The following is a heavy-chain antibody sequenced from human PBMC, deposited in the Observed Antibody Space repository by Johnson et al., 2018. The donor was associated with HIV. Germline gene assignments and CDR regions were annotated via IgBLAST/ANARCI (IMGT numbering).Heavy chain of an antibody. Sequence: VQLVESGGGVVRPGGSLRLSCAAAGFTFDDYGMSWVRQAPGKGLEWVSVIYSGGSTYYADSVKGRFTISRDNSKNTLYLQMNSLRAEDTALYYCAKDSLYYYDSSGYYAFDIWGQGTMVTVS. J-gene: IGHJ3*02. V-gene: IGHV3-66*02. CDR3: AKDSLYYYDSSGYYAFDI. D-gene: IGHD3-22*01. CDR2: IYSGGST. CDR1: GFTFDDYG.